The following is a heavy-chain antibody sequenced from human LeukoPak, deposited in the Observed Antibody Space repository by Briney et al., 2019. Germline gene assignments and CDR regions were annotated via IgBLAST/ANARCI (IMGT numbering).Heavy chain of an antibody. J-gene: IGHJ6*02. D-gene: IGHD6-19*01. CDR2: IIPIFGTA. CDR1: GGTFSSYA. Sequence: SVKVSCKASGGTFSSYAIRWVRQAPGQGLEWMGGIIPIFGTANYAQKLQGRATMTTDTSTSTAYMELRSLRSDDTAVYYCARSAVAVNYYYYGMDVWGQGTTVTVSS. V-gene: IGHV1-69*05. CDR3: ARSAVAVNYYYYGMDV.